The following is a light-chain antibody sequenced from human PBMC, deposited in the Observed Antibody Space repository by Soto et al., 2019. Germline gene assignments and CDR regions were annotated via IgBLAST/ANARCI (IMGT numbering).Light chain of an antibody. CDR2: DAS. Sequence: EIVLTQSPATLSLSPGERATLSCRASQSVSSYLAWYQQKPGQAPRLLIYDASNRATGIPARFSGSGSGTDFTLTISGLEPEDFAVYSCQQYGSSPTFGGGTKVDI. CDR3: QQYGSSPT. J-gene: IGKJ4*01. CDR1: QSVSSY. V-gene: IGKV3-20*01.